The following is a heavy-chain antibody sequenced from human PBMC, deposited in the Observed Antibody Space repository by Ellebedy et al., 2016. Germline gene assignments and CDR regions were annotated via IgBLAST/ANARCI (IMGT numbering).Heavy chain of an antibody. D-gene: IGHD3-22*01. CDR1: GYTFTSYA. V-gene: IGHV1-3*01. Sequence: ASVKVSCKASGYTFTSYAMHWVRQAPGQRLEWMGWINAGNGNTKYPQKFQGRVTITRDTSASTAYMELSSLRSEDTAVYYCARHAGRYYYDSSVLGWFDPWGQGTLVTVSS. CDR3: ARHAGRYYYDSSVLGWFDP. J-gene: IGHJ5*02. CDR2: INAGNGNT.